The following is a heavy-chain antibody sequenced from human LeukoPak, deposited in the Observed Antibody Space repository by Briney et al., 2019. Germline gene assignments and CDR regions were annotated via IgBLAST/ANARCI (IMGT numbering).Heavy chain of an antibody. D-gene: IGHD6-19*01. CDR3: ARDRPGIAVAGDAFDI. Sequence: SETLSLTCTVSGGTISSYYWSWVRQPPGKGLEWISYINNRGSTTYNPSLKSRVSISVDTSKSQFSLKLRSVTAADTAVYYCARDRPGIAVAGDAFDIWGQGTMVTVSS. V-gene: IGHV4-59*01. J-gene: IGHJ3*02. CDR1: GGTISSYY. CDR2: INNRGST.